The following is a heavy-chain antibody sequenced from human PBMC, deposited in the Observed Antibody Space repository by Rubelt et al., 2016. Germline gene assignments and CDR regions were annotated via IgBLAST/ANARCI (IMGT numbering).Heavy chain of an antibody. V-gene: IGHV4-39*01. J-gene: IGHJ5*02. Sequence: SGSTYYNPSLKSRVTISVDTSKNQFSLELSSVTAADTAVYYCARQYDFWSDYYTRSDPLLGYNWFDPWGQGTLVTVSS. CDR2: SGST. CDR3: ARQYDFWSDYYTRSDPLLGYNWFDP. D-gene: IGHD3-3*01.